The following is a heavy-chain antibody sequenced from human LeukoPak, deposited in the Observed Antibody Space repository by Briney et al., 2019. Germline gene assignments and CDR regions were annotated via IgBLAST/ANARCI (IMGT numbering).Heavy chain of an antibody. J-gene: IGHJ3*02. V-gene: IGHV3-7*04. CDR2: IKQGESER. D-gene: IGHD3-22*01. CDR1: GFTFRSYR. Sequence: PGGSLRLSCAASGFTFRSYRMNWFRQAPGKGLEWVASIKQGESERYYVDSVNGRFTISRDNAKNSLYLQMNSLRAEDTAVYYCARGDNSAFDIWGQGTMVTVSS. CDR3: ARGDNSAFDI.